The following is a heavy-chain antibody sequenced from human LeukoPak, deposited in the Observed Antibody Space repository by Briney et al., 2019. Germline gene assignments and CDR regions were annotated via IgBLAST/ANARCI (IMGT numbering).Heavy chain of an antibody. V-gene: IGHV1-24*01. CDR1: GYTLTELS. CDR2: FDPEDGET. J-gene: IGHJ4*02. D-gene: IGHD1-26*01. Sequence: ASVKVSCKVSGYTLTELSMHWVRQAPGKGLAWMGGFDPEDGETIYAQKFQGRVTMTEDTSTDTAYMELSSLRSEDTAVYYCATAPSIVGATAALDYWGQGTLVTVSS. CDR3: ATAPSIVGATAALDY.